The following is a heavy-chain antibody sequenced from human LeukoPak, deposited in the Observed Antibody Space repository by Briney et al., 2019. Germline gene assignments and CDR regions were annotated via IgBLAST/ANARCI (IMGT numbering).Heavy chain of an antibody. CDR2: VDRDGSNT. J-gene: IGHJ4*02. D-gene: IGHD5-12*01. V-gene: IGHV3-74*01. CDR1: EITFYTFW. Sequence: PGGSLILSCVASEITFYTFWMHWVRRAPGKGLVWVARVDRDGSNTNYADSVKGRFTVSRDNSKNALYLEMNSLRVEDTAVYYCAGGGFSGFDRWGQGVLVSVSS. CDR3: AGGGFSGFDR.